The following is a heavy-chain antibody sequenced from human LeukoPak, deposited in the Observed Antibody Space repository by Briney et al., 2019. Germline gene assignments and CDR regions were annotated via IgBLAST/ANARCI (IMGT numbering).Heavy chain of an antibody. V-gene: IGHV4-61*01. CDR2: IYHSGDS. J-gene: IGHJ4*02. D-gene: IGHD2-21*01. Sequence: SQTLSLTCSLSVGSLSSGTSYWSCVRQPPGKGLGWIGYIYHSGDSYYNPSLKSRVSMSIDTSKNQFYLKLSSVTAADTAVYYCAPYSSPVNFAYWGQGTLVTVSS. CDR3: APYSSPVNFAY. CDR1: VGSLSSGTSY.